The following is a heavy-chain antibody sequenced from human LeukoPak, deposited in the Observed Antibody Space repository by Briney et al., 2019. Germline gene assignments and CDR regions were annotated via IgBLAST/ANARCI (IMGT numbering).Heavy chain of an antibody. CDR3: TRRDRASVDY. V-gene: IGHV3-73*01. Sequence: GGSLRLSCAASGFTFSGSAMHWVRQASGKGLEWVGRIRSKANSYATAYAASVKGRFTISRDDSKNTAYLQMNSLKTEDTAVYYCTRRDRASVDYWGQGTLVTVSS. D-gene: IGHD3-10*01. J-gene: IGHJ4*02. CDR2: IRSKANSYAT. CDR1: GFTFSGSA.